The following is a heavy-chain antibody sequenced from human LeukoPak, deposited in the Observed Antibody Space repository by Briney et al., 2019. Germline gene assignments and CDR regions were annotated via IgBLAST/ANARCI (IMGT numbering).Heavy chain of an antibody. D-gene: IGHD6-19*01. Sequence: GGSLRLSCVASGFTFNDYWMHWVRQAPGKGLVWISRINRDGKSTSYADSVKDRFTISRDNVRNTLYLQMNSLRAEDTAVYYCARDLVSPDSTGYRPNDYWGQGTPVTVSS. CDR1: GFTFNDYW. CDR2: INRDGKST. J-gene: IGHJ4*02. V-gene: IGHV3-74*01. CDR3: ARDLVSPDSTGYRPNDY.